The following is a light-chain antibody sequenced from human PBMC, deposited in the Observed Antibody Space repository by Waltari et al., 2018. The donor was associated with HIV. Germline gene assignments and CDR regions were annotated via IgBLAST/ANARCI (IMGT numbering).Light chain of an antibody. CDR3: QQYNKWPRT. CDR1: ENINNT. CDR2: SAS. Sequence: EIVMPQSPATLSVSPGERGTLSCRASENINNTLAWYQLKPGQAPRRIIASASTRATGSPARFSGSGSGTDFTLNIGTLQSEDFAVYYCQQYNKWPRTFGRGTKVEI. V-gene: IGKV3-15*01. J-gene: IGKJ4*02.